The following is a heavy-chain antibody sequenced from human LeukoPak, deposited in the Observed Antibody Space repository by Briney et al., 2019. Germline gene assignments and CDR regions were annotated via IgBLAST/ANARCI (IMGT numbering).Heavy chain of an antibody. CDR2: ISGSGGST. D-gene: IGHD3-22*01. Sequence: GALRLSCAASGFTFSSYAMSWVRQAPGKGLEWVSAISGSGGSTYYADSVKGRFTISRDNSKNTLYLQMNSLRAEDTAVYYCAKRIYDSSGMDVWGQGTRVTVSS. CDR3: AKRIYDSSGMDV. V-gene: IGHV3-23*01. CDR1: GFTFSSYA. J-gene: IGHJ6*02.